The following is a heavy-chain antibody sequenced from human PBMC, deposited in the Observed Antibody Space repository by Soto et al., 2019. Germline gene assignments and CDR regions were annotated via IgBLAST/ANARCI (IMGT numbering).Heavy chain of an antibody. CDR2: INHSGST. CDR1: GGSFRGYY. V-gene: IGHV4-34*01. Sequence: PSETLSLTCAVYGGSFRGYYWSWIRQPPGKGLEWLGEINHSGSTNYNPSLKSRVTISVDTSKSQFSLKLSSVTAAHTAVYYCARDWFAARWFDPWGQGTRVT. J-gene: IGHJ5*02. D-gene: IGHD6-6*01. CDR3: ARDWFAARWFDP.